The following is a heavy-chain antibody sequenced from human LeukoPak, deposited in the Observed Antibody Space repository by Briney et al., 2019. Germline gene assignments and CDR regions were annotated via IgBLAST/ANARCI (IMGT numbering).Heavy chain of an antibody. CDR3: ARGSSWFDT. D-gene: IGHD2-2*01. CDR1: GYTFANYG. Sequence: ASVKVSCKASGYTFANYGITWVRQAPGQGLEWMGWIGAYSGNTNYAQNFQGRVTMTTDTSTNTAYMELRSLRSDDTAVYYCARGSSWFDTWGQGTLVTVSS. CDR2: IGAYSGNT. V-gene: IGHV1-18*01. J-gene: IGHJ5*02.